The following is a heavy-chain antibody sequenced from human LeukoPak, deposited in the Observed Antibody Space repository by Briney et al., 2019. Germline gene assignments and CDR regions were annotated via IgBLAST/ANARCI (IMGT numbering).Heavy chain of an antibody. D-gene: IGHD6-19*01. V-gene: IGHV3-23*01. CDR1: GFAFNFYA. CDR3: AKPISGGLAVSADWFDP. Sequence: PGRSLRLSCAASGFAFNFYAMTWVRQAPGKRLQWVSTINASGGNTYYAESVRGRFTISRDNSKDTLYLQLNSLTAEDTAIYYCAKPISGGLAVSADWFDPWGQGTLVAVSS. J-gene: IGHJ5*02. CDR2: INASGGNT.